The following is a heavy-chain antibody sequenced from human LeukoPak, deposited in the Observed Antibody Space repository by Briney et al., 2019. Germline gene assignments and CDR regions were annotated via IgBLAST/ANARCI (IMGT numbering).Heavy chain of an antibody. CDR2: ISGSGGST. Sequence: PGGSLRLSCAASGFTFSSYAMSWVRQAPGKGLEWVSAISGSGGSTYYADSVKGRFTISRDSSKNTLYLQMDSLRAEDTAVYYCAKDRGGIVDYWGQGTLVTVSS. CDR1: GFTFSSYA. J-gene: IGHJ4*02. D-gene: IGHD2-15*01. CDR3: AKDRGGIVDY. V-gene: IGHV3-23*01.